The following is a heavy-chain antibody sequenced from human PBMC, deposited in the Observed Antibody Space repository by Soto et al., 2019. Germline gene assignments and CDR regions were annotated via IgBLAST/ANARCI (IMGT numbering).Heavy chain of an antibody. CDR2: ISGSGGST. D-gene: IGHD2-15*01. Sequence: EVQLLESGGGLVQPGGSLRLSCAASRFTFSSYAMSWVRQAPGKGLECVSAISGSGGSTYYADSVKGRFTISRDNSKNTLYLQMNSLRAEDTAVYYCAKGIGPSCYFDLWGRGTLVTVSS. V-gene: IGHV3-23*01. CDR1: RFTFSSYA. J-gene: IGHJ2*01. CDR3: AKGIGPSCYFDL.